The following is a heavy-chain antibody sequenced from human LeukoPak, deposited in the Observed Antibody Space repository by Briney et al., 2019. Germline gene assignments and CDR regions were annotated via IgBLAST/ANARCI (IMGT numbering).Heavy chain of an antibody. Sequence: GESLKISCKGSGHSFTSYWISWVRQMPGKGLEWMGRIDPSDSYTNYSPSFQGHVTISADKSISTAYLQWSSLKASDTAMYYCAIGYDILTGSLDYWGQGTLVTVSS. CDR2: IDPSDSYT. CDR1: GHSFTSYW. V-gene: IGHV5-10-1*01. D-gene: IGHD3-9*01. J-gene: IGHJ4*02. CDR3: AIGYDILTGSLDY.